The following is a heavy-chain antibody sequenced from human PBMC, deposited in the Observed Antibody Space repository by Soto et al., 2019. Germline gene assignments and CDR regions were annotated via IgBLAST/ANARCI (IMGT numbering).Heavy chain of an antibody. CDR3: ARSVVVVAATTYNWFDP. Sequence: GASVKVSCKASGYTFTSYGISWVRQAPGQGLEWMGWISAYNGNTNYAQKLQGRVTMTTDTSTSTAYMELRSLRSDDTAVYYCARSVVVVAATTYNWFDPWGQGTLVTVSP. J-gene: IGHJ5*02. CDR1: GYTFTSYG. CDR2: ISAYNGNT. D-gene: IGHD2-15*01. V-gene: IGHV1-18*01.